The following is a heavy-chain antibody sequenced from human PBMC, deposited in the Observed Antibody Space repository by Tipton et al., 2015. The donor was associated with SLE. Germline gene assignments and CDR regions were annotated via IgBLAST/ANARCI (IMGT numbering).Heavy chain of an antibody. D-gene: IGHD3-22*01. V-gene: IGHV3-30*04. Sequence: SLRLSCAASGFTFSSYAMHWVRQAPGKGLEWVAVISYDGSNKYYADSVKGRFTISRDNSKNTLYLQMNSLRAEDTAVYYCAGGGGDSSEEAFDIWGQGTMVTVPS. CDR1: GFTFSSYA. CDR3: AGGGGDSSEEAFDI. CDR2: ISYDGSNK. J-gene: IGHJ3*02.